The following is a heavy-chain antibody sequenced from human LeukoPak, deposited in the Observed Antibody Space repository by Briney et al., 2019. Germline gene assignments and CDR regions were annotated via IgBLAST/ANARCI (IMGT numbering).Heavy chain of an antibody. CDR3: AREARIAAAGPPDWFDP. CDR2: IIPIFGTA. D-gene: IGHD6-13*01. Sequence: SVKVSCKASGYTFTSYAISWVRQAPGQGLEWMGGIIPIFGTANYAQKFQGRVTITADESTSTANMELSSLRSEDTAVYYCAREARIAAAGPPDWFDPWGQGTLVTVSS. V-gene: IGHV1-69*13. CDR1: GYTFTSYA. J-gene: IGHJ5*02.